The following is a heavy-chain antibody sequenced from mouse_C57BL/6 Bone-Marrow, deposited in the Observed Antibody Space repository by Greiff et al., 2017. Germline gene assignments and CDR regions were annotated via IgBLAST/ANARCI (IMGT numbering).Heavy chain of an antibody. D-gene: IGHD2-14*01. J-gene: IGHJ4*01. V-gene: IGHV1-39*01. CDR3: SIWYGYGYYAMDY. CDR2: INPNYGTT. Sequence: EVQLQQSGPELVKPGASVKISCKASGYSFTGYNMNWVKQSNGKSLEWIGVINPNYGTTSYNQKFKGKATLTVDQSSSTAYMQLTSLTSEASAVYAGSIWYGYGYYAMDYWGQGTSVTVSS. CDR1: GYSFTGYN.